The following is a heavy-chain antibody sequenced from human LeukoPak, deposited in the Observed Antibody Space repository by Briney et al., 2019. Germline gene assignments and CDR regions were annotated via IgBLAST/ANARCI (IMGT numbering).Heavy chain of an antibody. V-gene: IGHV3-23*01. CDR2: ISGSGSST. J-gene: IGHJ6*02. Sequence: GGSLRLSCAASGFTVSSNYMSWVRQAPGKGLEWVSGISGSGSSTYYADSVKGRFTISRDNSKNTLYLQMNSLRADDTAVYYCAKVKDYYYNGMDVWGQGTAVTVSS. CDR1: GFTVSSNY. CDR3: AKVKDYYYNGMDV.